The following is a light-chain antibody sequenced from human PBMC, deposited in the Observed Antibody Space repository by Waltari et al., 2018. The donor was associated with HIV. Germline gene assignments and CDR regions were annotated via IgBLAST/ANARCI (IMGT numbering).Light chain of an antibody. V-gene: IGKV4-1*01. CDR1: QNILYSSNTKNY. CDR3: QQYYSTPRT. Sequence: DIVMTQSPDSLAVSLGERATINCKSSQNILYSSNTKNYLAWYQHKAGQPPKLLIYWASTRQSGVPDRFSGSGSETDFTLPISSLQAEDVAVYYCQQYYSTPRTFGQGTKVEIK. J-gene: IGKJ1*01. CDR2: WAS.